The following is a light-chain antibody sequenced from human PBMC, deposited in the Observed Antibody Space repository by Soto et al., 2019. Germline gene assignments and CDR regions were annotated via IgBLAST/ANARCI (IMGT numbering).Light chain of an antibody. CDR3: QQYGSSPIT. J-gene: IGKJ5*01. V-gene: IGKV3-20*01. CDR2: GAS. Sequence: EIVLTQSPGTLSLSPGERATLSCRASQSVNTNYLAWYQQKSGQPPRLLIYGASCRATGIPDRFSGSGSGTDFTLTISRLEPEDFAAYFCQQYGSSPITFGQGTRLEIK. CDR1: QSVNTNY.